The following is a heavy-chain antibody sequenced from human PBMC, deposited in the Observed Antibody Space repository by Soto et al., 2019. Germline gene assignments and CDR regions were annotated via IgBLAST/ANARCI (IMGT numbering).Heavy chain of an antibody. CDR1: GGSISSGGFY. D-gene: IGHD4-17*01. Sequence: QVQLQESGPGLVKPSQTLSLTCTVSGGSISSGGFYWSWIRQHPGRGLEWIGYITYSGSTYYNPSLKSRVTISVDTSKNQFSLKLSSVTAADTAVYYCASVTVTTFPWFDPWGHGTLVTVSS. V-gene: IGHV4-31*03. CDR3: ASVTVTTFPWFDP. CDR2: ITYSGST. J-gene: IGHJ5*02.